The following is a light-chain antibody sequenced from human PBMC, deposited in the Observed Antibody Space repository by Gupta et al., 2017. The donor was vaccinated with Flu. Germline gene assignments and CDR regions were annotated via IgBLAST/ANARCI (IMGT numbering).Light chain of an antibody. J-gene: IGKJ1*01. CDR3: QHYNGYPWT. CDR1: QSISSW. Sequence: DIKMTQSPSTLSASVGDRVTITCRASQSISSWLAWYQQKPGKDPKLLIYKASKVESGVPSRFSGSGSGTEFTLTISSLQPDDFATYYCQHYNGYPWTFGQGTKVEIK. CDR2: KAS. V-gene: IGKV1-5*03.